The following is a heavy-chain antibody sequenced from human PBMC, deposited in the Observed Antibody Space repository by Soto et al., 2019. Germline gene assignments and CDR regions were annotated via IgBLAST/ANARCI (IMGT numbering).Heavy chain of an antibody. J-gene: IGHJ6*02. CDR2: IKSKTDGGTT. Sequence: LRLSCAASGFTFTTAWLSWVRQAPGKGLEWVGRIKSKTDGGTTDYAAPVKGRFTISRDDSKTTLYLQMNSLKTEDTAVYYCTTDCSGGSCYPGAHYYYYGMDVWGQGTTVTVSS. V-gene: IGHV3-15*01. CDR1: GFTFTTAW. D-gene: IGHD2-15*01. CDR3: TTDCSGGSCYPGAHYYYYGMDV.